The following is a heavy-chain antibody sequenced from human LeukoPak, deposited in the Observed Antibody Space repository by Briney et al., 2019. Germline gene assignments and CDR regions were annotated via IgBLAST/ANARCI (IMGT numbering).Heavy chain of an antibody. V-gene: IGHV3-43*02. CDR3: ARESERSGWYDY. Sequence: GGSLRLSCAAPGFIFDDYAIHWVRQAPGKGLEWVSLISGDGGSTFYADSVKGRFAISRDNSKNSLYLQMSSLRSEDTALYYCARESERSGWYDYWGQGTLVSVSS. D-gene: IGHD6-19*01. CDR1: GFIFDDYA. J-gene: IGHJ4*02. CDR2: ISGDGGST.